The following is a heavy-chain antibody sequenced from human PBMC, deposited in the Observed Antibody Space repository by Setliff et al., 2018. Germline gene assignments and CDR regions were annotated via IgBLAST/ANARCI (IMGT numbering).Heavy chain of an antibody. D-gene: IGHD3-10*01. CDR2: IFHSGST. Sequence: SETLSLTCTVSGDSISSGSYYWNWIRQHPEKGLEWLGYIFHSGSTHYNSSLKSRITISIDTSKNHFSLELNSVTAADSAVYYCAGVADGSGSFYLGFDYWGQGTLVTVSS. J-gene: IGHJ4*02. CDR3: AGVADGSGSFYLGFDY. CDR1: GDSISSGSYY. V-gene: IGHV4-31*03.